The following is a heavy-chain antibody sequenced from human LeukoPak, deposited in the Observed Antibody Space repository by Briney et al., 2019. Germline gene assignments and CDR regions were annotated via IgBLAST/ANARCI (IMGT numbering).Heavy chain of an antibody. Sequence: PSETLSLTCTVSGGSISSYYWSWIRQPPGKGLEWIGYIYYSGSTNYNPSLKSRVTISVDTSKNQFSLKLSSVTAADTAVYYCARVDCSGGSCIEAFDIWGQGTMVTVSS. V-gene: IGHV4-59*08. CDR3: ARVDCSGGSCIEAFDI. CDR1: GGSISSYY. CDR2: IYYSGST. D-gene: IGHD2-15*01. J-gene: IGHJ3*02.